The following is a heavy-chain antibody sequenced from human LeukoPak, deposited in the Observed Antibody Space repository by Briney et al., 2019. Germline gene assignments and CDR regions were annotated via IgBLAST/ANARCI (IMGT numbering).Heavy chain of an antibody. J-gene: IGHJ4*02. CDR3: ARGWGYFDS. V-gene: IGHV4-59*08. CDR2: IYYSGST. CDR1: GGSVSSYY. Sequence: PSETLSLTCTVSGGSVSSYYLSWIRQPPGKGLEWIGYIYYSGSTNYSASLKSRVTISVDTSKNQFTLKLSSVTAADTAVYYCARGWGYFDSWGQGTLVTVSS. D-gene: IGHD7-27*01.